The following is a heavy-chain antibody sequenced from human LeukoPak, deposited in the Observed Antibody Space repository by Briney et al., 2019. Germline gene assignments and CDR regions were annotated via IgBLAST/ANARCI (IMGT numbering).Heavy chain of an antibody. CDR3: ARDSSGRNNWFDP. D-gene: IGHD6-19*01. J-gene: IGHJ5*02. CDR2: IRYDGSNK. V-gene: IGHV3-30*02. CDR1: GFTFSGYG. Sequence: PGGSLRLSCAASGFTFSGYGMHWVRQAPGKGLEWVAFIRYDGSNKYYADSVKGRFTISRDNSKNTLYLQMNSLRAEDTAVYYCARDSSGRNNWFDPWGQGTLVTVSS.